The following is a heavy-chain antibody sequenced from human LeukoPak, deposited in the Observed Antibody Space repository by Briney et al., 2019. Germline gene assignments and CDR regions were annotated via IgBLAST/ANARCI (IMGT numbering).Heavy chain of an antibody. J-gene: IGHJ4*02. Sequence: GGSLRLSCAASGFAFKYHGMHWVRQAPGKGLEWVAFIRSDGTHECYEDSVKGRFTISRDNSRNTLDLQMSGLRPEDTAMYFCARDGVASSDFWGQGTLVTVSS. D-gene: IGHD2-15*01. V-gene: IGHV3-30*02. CDR3: ARDGVASSDF. CDR1: GFAFKYHG. CDR2: IRSDGTHE.